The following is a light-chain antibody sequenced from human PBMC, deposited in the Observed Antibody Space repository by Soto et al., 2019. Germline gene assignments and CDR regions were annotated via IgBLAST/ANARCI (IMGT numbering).Light chain of an antibody. CDR3: PQYNNWPRT. J-gene: IGKJ1*01. CDR1: QSVSSD. Sequence: EIVMTQSPATLSVSPGERATLACRASQSVSSDLAWYQQKPGQAPRLLIYGASTRATGIPARFSGSGSGTEVTLTISSLKSEDFAVYYCPQYNNWPRTFGQGTKVEIK. V-gene: IGKV3-15*01. CDR2: GAS.